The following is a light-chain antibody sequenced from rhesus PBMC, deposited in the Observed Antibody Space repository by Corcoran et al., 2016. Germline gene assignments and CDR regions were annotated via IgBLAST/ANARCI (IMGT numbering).Light chain of an antibody. Sequence: DIQMTQSPSSLSASVGDTVTITCRASQSISSWLDWYQQKPGKAPKLLIYKASSLQSGVPSRFSGRGSGTDFTLTISSLPPEDFATYYCLQYSSSPYSFGQGTKVEIK. V-gene: IGKV1-22*01. CDR1: QSISSW. J-gene: IGKJ2*01. CDR3: LQYSSSPYS. CDR2: KAS.